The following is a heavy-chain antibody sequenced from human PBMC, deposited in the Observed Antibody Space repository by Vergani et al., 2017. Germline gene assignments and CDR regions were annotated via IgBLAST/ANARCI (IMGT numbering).Heavy chain of an antibody. CDR3: TRHWAVVAANNGFDP. Sequence: QVQLQESGPGLVKPSETLSLTCTVSNDSVSNTFYYWGWLRQTPGKGLEWIGSIYYSGSTSYNPSLESRDTMSVDTSKSQFSLKLSSVTDADTAVYYGTRHWAVVAANNGFDPLRQGALVTVSS. D-gene: IGHD2-15*01. CDR2: IYYSGST. J-gene: IGHJ5*02. CDR1: NDSVSNTFYY. V-gene: IGHV4-39*01.